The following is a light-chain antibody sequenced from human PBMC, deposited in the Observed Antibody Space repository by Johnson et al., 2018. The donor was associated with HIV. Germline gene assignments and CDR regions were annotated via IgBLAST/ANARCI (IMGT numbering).Light chain of an antibody. CDR2: DND. CDR1: SSNIGNNY. Sequence: VLTQPPSVSAAPGQRVTISCSGSSSNIGNNYISWYQQLPGTAPKLLIYDNDKRPSGIPDRFSGSKSGTSATLGITGLQTGDEADYYCGTWDSSLGAPYVFGTGTKFTVL. J-gene: IGLJ1*01. V-gene: IGLV1-51*01. CDR3: GTWDSSLGAPYV.